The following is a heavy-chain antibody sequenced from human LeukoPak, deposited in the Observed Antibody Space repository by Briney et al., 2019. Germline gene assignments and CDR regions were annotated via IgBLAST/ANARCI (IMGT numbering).Heavy chain of an antibody. D-gene: IGHD5-12*01. J-gene: IGHJ4*02. Sequence: SETLSLTCTVSGGSISSYYWIWIRQPSGKGLEWIGYIYYSGNTNYNPSLKSRVTISLDTSRNQFSLNLNSVTAADTAVYYCARHYYSGYERVFDYWGQGALVTVSS. CDR1: GGSISSYY. CDR2: IYYSGNT. V-gene: IGHV4-59*08. CDR3: ARHYYSGYERVFDY.